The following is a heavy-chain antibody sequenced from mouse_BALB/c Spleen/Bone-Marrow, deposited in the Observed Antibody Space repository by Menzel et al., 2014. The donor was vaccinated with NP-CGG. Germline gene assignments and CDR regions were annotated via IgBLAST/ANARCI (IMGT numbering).Heavy chain of an antibody. V-gene: IGHV1S81*02. CDR1: GYTFTSPY. CDR3: TRLSLLRGYFDY. D-gene: IGHD1-2*01. J-gene: IGHJ2*01. CDR2: INPNNGGT. Sequence: QVQLQQSGAELVKPGTSVKLSCKASGYTFTSPYIYWVKQRPGQGLKWIGEINPNNGGTNFNEKFKSKATLTVDKSSSTAYMQLSSLTSEDSAGYYCTRLSLLRGYFDYWGQGTTLTVSS.